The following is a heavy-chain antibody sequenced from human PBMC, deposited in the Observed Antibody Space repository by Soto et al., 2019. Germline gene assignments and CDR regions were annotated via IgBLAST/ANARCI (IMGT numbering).Heavy chain of an antibody. Sequence: SETLSLTCDVSGGSLYSSNWWTWVRQTPGKGLEWIGEIYHSGSTNYNPSLKSRVTISVDKSKNQFSLKLSSVTAADTAVYYCARQPRYDILTGYRNWFDPWGQGTLVTVSS. CDR1: GGSLYSSNW. D-gene: IGHD3-9*01. CDR3: ARQPRYDILTGYRNWFDP. J-gene: IGHJ5*02. CDR2: IYHSGST. V-gene: IGHV4-4*02.